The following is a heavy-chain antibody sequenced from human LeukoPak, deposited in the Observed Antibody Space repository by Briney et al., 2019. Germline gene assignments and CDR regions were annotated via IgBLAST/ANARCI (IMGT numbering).Heavy chain of an antibody. CDR1: GFTFSIYS. CDR3: AREGEAPPFDY. Sequence: GGSLRLSCAASGFTFSIYSMNWVRQAPGKGLEWVSSISSSSSYIYYADSVKGRFTISRDNAKNSLYLQMNSLRAEDTAVYYCAREGEAPPFDYWGQGTLVTVSS. CDR2: ISSSSSYI. V-gene: IGHV3-21*01. J-gene: IGHJ4*02. D-gene: IGHD3-16*01.